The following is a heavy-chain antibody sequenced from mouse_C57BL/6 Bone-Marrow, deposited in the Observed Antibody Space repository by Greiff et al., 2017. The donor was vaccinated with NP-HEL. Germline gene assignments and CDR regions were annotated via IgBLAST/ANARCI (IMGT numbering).Heavy chain of an antibody. CDR2: IYPRSGNT. J-gene: IGHJ3*01. Sequence: VMLVESGAELARPGASVKLSCKASGYTFTSYGISWVKQRTGQGLEWIGEIYPRSGNTYYNEKFKGKATLTADKSSSTAYMELRSLTSEDSAVYFCASHYGSSWGFAYWGQGTLVTVSA. V-gene: IGHV1-81*01. CDR3: ASHYGSSWGFAY. CDR1: GYTFTSYG. D-gene: IGHD1-1*01.